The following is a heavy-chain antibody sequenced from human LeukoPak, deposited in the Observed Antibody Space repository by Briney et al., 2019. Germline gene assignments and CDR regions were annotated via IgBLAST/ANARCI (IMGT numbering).Heavy chain of an antibody. V-gene: IGHV5-51*01. CDR1: XYXXXXXX. CDR3: ARRVCSGGSCYWDY. J-gene: IGHJ4*02. Sequence: GESLKISCKGSXYXXXXXXIXXXXXXPGXXXEXXGXXYXGDSDTRYXXSFQGQVTISADKSISTAYLQWSSLKASDTAMYYXARRVCSGGSCYWDYWGQGTLVTVSS. CDR2: XYXGDSDT. D-gene: IGHD2-15*01.